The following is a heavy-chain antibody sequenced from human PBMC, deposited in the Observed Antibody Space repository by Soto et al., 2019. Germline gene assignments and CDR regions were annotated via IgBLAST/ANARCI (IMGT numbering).Heavy chain of an antibody. V-gene: IGHV1-69*06. CDR3: ARDRAGYCSGGSCYQAFDY. CDR1: GGTFSSYA. D-gene: IGHD2-15*01. Sequence: GASVKVSCKASGGTFSSYAISWVRQAPGQGLEWIGGIIPIFGTANYAQKFQGRVTITADKSTSTAYMELSSLRSEDTAVYYCARDRAGYCSGGSCYQAFDYWGQGTLVTVSS. CDR2: IIPIFGTA. J-gene: IGHJ4*02.